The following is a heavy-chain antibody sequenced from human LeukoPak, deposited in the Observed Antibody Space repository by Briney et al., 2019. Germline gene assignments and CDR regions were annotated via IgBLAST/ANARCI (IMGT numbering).Heavy chain of an antibody. J-gene: IGHJ3*01. V-gene: IGHV4-4*02. CDR1: GGSISSSNW. Sequence: PSETLSLTCAVSGGSISSSNWWSWVRQPPGKGLEWIGEIYHSGSTNYNPSLKSRVTIPVDTSKNQFSLKLSSVAAADTAVYYCAGSTTLTSYAFDVWGQGTMVTVSS. CDR3: AGSTTLTSYAFDV. CDR2: IYHSGST. D-gene: IGHD4-11*01.